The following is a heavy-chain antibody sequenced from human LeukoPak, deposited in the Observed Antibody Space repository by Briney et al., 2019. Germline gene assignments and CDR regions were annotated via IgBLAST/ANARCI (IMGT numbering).Heavy chain of an antibody. Sequence: GRSLRLSCAASGFTLNTYAMHWVRQAPGRGLEWVAVISYDSSNYYYADSVKGRFTISRDNSKNTLYLQMNSLRAEDTAVYYCARDYGDYGYYWGQGTLVTVSS. D-gene: IGHD4-17*01. J-gene: IGHJ4*02. CDR1: GFTLNTYA. CDR3: ARDYGDYGYY. V-gene: IGHV3-30-3*01. CDR2: ISYDSSNY.